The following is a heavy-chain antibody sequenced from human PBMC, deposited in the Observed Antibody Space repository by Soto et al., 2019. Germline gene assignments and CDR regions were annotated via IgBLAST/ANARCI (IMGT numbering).Heavy chain of an antibody. Sequence: GGSLRLSCAASGFTFSSYAMSWVRQAPGKGLEWVSAISGSGGSTYYADSVKGRFTISRDNSKNTLYLQMNSLRAEDTAVYYCAKPRRSYGSGMRLSHFDYWGQGTLVTVSS. CDR1: GFTFSSYA. CDR2: ISGSGGST. CDR3: AKPRRSYGSGMRLSHFDY. V-gene: IGHV3-23*01. J-gene: IGHJ4*02. D-gene: IGHD3-10*01.